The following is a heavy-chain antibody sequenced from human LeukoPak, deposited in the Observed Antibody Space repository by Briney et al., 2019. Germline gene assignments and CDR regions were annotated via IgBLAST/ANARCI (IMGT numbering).Heavy chain of an antibody. V-gene: IGHV4-61*05. J-gene: IGHJ4*02. Sequence: PSETLSLTCTVSGGSISSSSYYWGWIRQPPGKGLEWIGYIYYSGSTNYNPSLKSRVTISVDTSKNQFSLKLSSVTAADTAVYYCAAGYDSSGYYYWGQGTLVTVSS. CDR2: IYYSGST. CDR3: AAGYDSSGYYY. CDR1: GGSISSSSYY. D-gene: IGHD3-22*01.